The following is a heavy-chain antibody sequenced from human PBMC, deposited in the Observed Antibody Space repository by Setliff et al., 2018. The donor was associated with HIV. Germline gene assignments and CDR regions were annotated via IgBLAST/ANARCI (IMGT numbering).Heavy chain of an antibody. CDR2: IYTSGST. CDR3: AREIWGQVAHVPYGMDV. J-gene: IGHJ6*02. D-gene: IGHD5-12*01. Sequence: SETLSLTCTVSGGSFSDYYRSWIRQPPGKGLEWIGYIYTSGSTSYNPSLKSRVTMSVDTSKNQFSLKVRYVTAADTAIYYCAREIWGQVAHVPYGMDVWGQGTTVTV. V-gene: IGHV4-4*09. CDR1: GGSFSDYY.